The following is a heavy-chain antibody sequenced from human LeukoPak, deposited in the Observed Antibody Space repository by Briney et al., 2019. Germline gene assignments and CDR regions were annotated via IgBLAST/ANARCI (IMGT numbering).Heavy chain of an antibody. CDR1: GFTVSSNY. V-gene: IGHV3-11*01. J-gene: IGHJ6*03. Sequence: GGSLRLSCAASGFTVSSNYMSWVRQAPGKGLEWVSYISSSGSTIYYADSVKGRFTISRDNAKNSLYLQMNSLRAEDTAVYYCATQGGTYYYMDVWGKGTTVTVSS. CDR2: ISSSGSTI. D-gene: IGHD1-26*01. CDR3: ATQGGTYYYMDV.